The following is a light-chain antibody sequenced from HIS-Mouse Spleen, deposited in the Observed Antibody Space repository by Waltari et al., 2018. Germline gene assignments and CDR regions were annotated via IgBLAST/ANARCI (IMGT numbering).Light chain of an antibody. J-gene: IGKJ2*01. CDR3: QQYYSTPYT. Sequence: DIVMTQSPDSLAVSLGERATINCKSSPSVLYSSNNKNYLAWYQQKPGQPPKLLIYCASTLESGVPYRFSGSGSGTDFTLTISSLQAEDVAVYYCQQYYSTPYTFGQGTKLEIK. V-gene: IGKV4-1*01. CDR1: PSVLYSSNNKNY. CDR2: CAS.